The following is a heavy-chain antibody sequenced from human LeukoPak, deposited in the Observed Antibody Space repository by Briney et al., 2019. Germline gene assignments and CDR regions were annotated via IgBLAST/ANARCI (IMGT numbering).Heavy chain of an antibody. Sequence: ASVKVSCKASGYTFTSYGISWVRQAPGQGLDWMGCISAYNGNTNYAQKLQGRVSMTTDTSTSTAYMELRSLRCDDTAVYYCARDMVGATRASWFDPWGQGTLVTVSS. CDR2: ISAYNGNT. CDR3: ARDMVGATRASWFDP. CDR1: GYTFTSYG. J-gene: IGHJ5*02. D-gene: IGHD1-26*01. V-gene: IGHV1-18*01.